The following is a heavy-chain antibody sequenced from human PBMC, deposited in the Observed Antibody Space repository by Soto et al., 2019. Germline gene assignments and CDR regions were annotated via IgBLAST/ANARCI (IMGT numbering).Heavy chain of an antibody. CDR3: AKSNYDVWNDYYYNGMDV. CDR1: GFALSTYW. J-gene: IGHJ6*02. CDR2: IKQNGREK. D-gene: IGHD3-3*01. Sequence: GGSLRLSCAASGFALSTYWMNWVRQAPGKGLEWVANIKQNGREKFYVDSVKGRFTISRDNAKNCLFLQMNSQGAEDTAVYYWAKSNYDVWNDYYYNGMDVWGQGTTVTVSS. V-gene: IGHV3-7*03.